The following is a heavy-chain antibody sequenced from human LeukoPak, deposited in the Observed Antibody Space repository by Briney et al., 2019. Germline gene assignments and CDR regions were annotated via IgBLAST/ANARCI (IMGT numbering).Heavy chain of an antibody. Sequence: PGESLRLSCAASGFTFSSYAMSWVRQAPGRGLEWVSTISGSGGSTYYADSVTGRFTISRDNSKNTLYLQMNSLRAEDTAVYYCAKESSGSSWFDYWGQGTLVTVSS. CDR1: GFTFSSYA. D-gene: IGHD6-13*01. CDR2: ISGSGGST. J-gene: IGHJ4*02. CDR3: AKESSGSSWFDY. V-gene: IGHV3-23*01.